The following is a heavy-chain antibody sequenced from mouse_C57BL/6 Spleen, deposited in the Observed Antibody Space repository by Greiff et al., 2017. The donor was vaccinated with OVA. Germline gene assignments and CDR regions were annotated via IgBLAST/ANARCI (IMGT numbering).Heavy chain of an antibody. J-gene: IGHJ2*01. D-gene: IGHD1-1*01. Sequence: DVKLVESGGGLVKPGGSLKLSCAASGFTFSSYAMSWVRQTPEKRLEWVATISDGGSYTYYPDNVKGRFTISRDNAKNNLYLQMSHLKSEDTAMYYCAREGYYGFDYWGQGTTLTVSS. CDR1: GFTFSSYA. V-gene: IGHV5-4*01. CDR3: AREGYYGFDY. CDR2: ISDGGSYT.